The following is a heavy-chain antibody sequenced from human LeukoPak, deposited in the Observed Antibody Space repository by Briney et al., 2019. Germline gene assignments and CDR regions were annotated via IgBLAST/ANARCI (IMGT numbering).Heavy chain of an antibody. D-gene: IGHD6-13*01. V-gene: IGHV1-69*01. J-gene: IGHJ4*02. CDR2: IIPIFGTA. Sequence: SVKVSCKASGGTFSSYAISWVRQAPGQGLEWMGGIIPIFGTANYAQKFQGRVTITADESTSTAYMELSSLRSEDTAVYYCARAVKIASWYFPWFDYWGQGTLVTVSP. CDR3: ARAVKIASWYFPWFDY. CDR1: GGTFSSYA.